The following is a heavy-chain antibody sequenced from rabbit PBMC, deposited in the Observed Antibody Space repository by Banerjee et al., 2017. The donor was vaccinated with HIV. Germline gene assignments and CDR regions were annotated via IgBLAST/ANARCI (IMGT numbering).Heavy chain of an antibody. CDR1: GFSFNNKYV. D-gene: IGHD8-1*01. CDR3: ARSAGSSDRFNL. Sequence: QEQLVESGGGLVQPEGSLTLTCTASGFSFNNKYVMCWVRQAPGKGLEWIACIYTDSGGTWYASWAKGRFTISKTSSTTVTLQMTSLTVADTATYFCARSAGSSDRFNLWGQGTLVTVS. J-gene: IGHJ4*01. CDR2: IYTDSGGT. V-gene: IGHV1S45*01.